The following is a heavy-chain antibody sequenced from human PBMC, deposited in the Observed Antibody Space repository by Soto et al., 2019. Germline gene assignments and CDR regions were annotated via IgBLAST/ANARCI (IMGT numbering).Heavy chain of an antibody. V-gene: IGHV4-38-2*01. J-gene: IGHJ4*02. D-gene: IGHD3-16*01. CDR2: VYDSANR. CDR3: ARSPIRLSYFDS. Sequence: DSLARTYAFVGYSFSSDDYWGWIRQPPGKGLEWIGSVYDSANRYYNPSLKSRVTISLDTSKNQFSLKLSSVSAADTAVYFCARSPIRLSYFDSWGQGTLVTVSS. CDR1: GYSFSSDDY.